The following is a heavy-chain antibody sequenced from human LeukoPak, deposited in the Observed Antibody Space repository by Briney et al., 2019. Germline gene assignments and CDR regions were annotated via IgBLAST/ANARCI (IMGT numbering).Heavy chain of an antibody. V-gene: IGHV4-4*02. Sequence: SGTLSLTCAVSGGSISSSNWWSWVRQPPGKGLEWIGEIYHSGSTNYNPSLKSRVTISVDTSKNQFSLKLSSVTAADTAVYYCARGWRLVVVTDPGWFDPWGQGTLVTVSS. CDR1: GGSISSSNW. J-gene: IGHJ5*02. CDR3: ARGWRLVVVTDPGWFDP. D-gene: IGHD2-21*02. CDR2: IYHSGST.